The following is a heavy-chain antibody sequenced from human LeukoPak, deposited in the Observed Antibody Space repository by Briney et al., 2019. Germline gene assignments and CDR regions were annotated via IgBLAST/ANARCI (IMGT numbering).Heavy chain of an antibody. D-gene: IGHD3-10*01. CDR2: ISAYNGNT. CDR3: ALIPPPTMVRGVNLIDY. Sequence: GASVKVSCKASGYTFTSYGISWVRQAPGQGLEWMGWISAYNGNTNYAQKLQGRVTMTTDTSTSTAYMELRSLRSDDTAVYYCALIPPPTMVRGVNLIDYWGQGTLVTVSS. CDR1: GYTFTSYG. V-gene: IGHV1-18*01. J-gene: IGHJ4*02.